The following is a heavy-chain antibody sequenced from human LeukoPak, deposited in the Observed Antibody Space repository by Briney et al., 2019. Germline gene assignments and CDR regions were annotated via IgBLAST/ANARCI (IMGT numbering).Heavy chain of an antibody. Sequence: GGSLRLSCAASGFTFSSYAMSWVRQAPGKGLEWVSAISGSGGSTYYADSVKGRFTISRDNSKNTLYLQMNSLRAEDTAVYYCAKDLNDYYDSSGYSAYWGQGTLVTVSS. CDR3: AKDLNDYYDSSGYSAY. CDR2: ISGSGGST. J-gene: IGHJ4*02. CDR1: GFTFSSYA. D-gene: IGHD3-22*01. V-gene: IGHV3-23*01.